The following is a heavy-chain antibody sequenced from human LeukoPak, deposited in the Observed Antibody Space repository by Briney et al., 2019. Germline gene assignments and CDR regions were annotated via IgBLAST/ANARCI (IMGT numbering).Heavy chain of an antibody. CDR1: GGSISSYY. CDR2: IYYSGST. V-gene: IGHV4-59*01. D-gene: IGHD2/OR15-2a*01. J-gene: IGHJ6*02. CDR3: ASFSYYYYAMDV. Sequence: SETLSLTCTVSGGSISSYYWSWIRQPPGKGLEWIGYIYYSGSTNYNPSLKSRVTISVDKSKNQFSLKLSSVTAADTAVYYCASFSYYYYAMDVWGQGTTVTVSS.